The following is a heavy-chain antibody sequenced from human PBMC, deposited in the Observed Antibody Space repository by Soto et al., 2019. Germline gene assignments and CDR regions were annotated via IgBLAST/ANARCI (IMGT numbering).Heavy chain of an antibody. V-gene: IGHV1-46*03. CDR1: GYTFTSYY. CDR3: AREVVVVPAATSYYYYYMDV. Sequence: ASVKVSCKASGYTFTSYYMHWVRQAPGQGLEWMGIINPSGGSTSYAQKFQGRVTMTRDTSTSTVYMELSSLRSEDTAVYYCAREVVVVPAATSYYYYYMDVWGKGTTVTVSS. CDR2: INPSGGST. J-gene: IGHJ6*03. D-gene: IGHD2-2*01.